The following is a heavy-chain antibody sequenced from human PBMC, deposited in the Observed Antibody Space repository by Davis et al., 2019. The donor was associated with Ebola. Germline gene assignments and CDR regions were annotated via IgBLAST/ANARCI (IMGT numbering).Heavy chain of an antibody. D-gene: IGHD3-10*01. J-gene: IGHJ5*02. CDR1: GYTFTNYG. CDR2: ISAHNGNT. V-gene: IGHV1-18*01. Sequence: AASVKVSCKTSGYTFTNYGISWVRQAPGQGLEWLGWISAHNGNTDYAQKFQGRVTMTTDTSTSTAYMELRSLRSDDTALYYGARDGGWVDPWGQGTLVTVSS. CDR3: ARDGGWVDP.